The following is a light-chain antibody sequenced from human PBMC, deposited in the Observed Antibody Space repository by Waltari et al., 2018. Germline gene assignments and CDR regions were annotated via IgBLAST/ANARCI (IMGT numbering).Light chain of an antibody. CDR3: QQRSNWPPLT. V-gene: IGKV3-11*01. J-gene: IGKJ4*01. CDR2: DAS. CDR1: QGVRSH. Sequence: EVVLTQSPATLSLSPGERATLSCRASQGVRSHLAWYQQKPGQAPRLLIYDASNRATGIPPRFSGSGSGTDFTLTISSLEPEDSAVYYCQQRSNWPPLTFGGGTKVEIK.